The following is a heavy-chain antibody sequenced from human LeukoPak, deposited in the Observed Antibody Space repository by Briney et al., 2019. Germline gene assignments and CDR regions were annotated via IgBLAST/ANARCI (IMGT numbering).Heavy chain of an antibody. D-gene: IGHD3-10*01. CDR3: ARFNVLLWFGELRGAFDI. Sequence: SETLSLTCIVSGDSVSGYYWNWIRQPPGKGLEWIGYTHHSGNTLYNPSLKSRVTTSVDTSKNQFSLSLSSVTAADTAVYYCARFNVLLWFGELRGAFDIWGQGTMVTVSS. CDR2: THHSGNT. CDR1: GDSVSGYY. V-gene: IGHV4-59*02. J-gene: IGHJ3*02.